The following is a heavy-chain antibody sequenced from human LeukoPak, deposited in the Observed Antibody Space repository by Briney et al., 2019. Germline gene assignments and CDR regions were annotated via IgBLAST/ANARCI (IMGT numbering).Heavy chain of an antibody. CDR3: VTTPVGSTRFFDF. D-gene: IGHD1-26*01. V-gene: IGHV4-30-2*01. Sequence: SETLSLTCAVSGGFIGDGGYYWSWIRQPPGKGLEWIGYVYHSGFTSYTPSLKSRVTISVDRSENQFSLRLNFVTAADTAIYYCVTTPVGSTRFFDFWGPGTLLSVSS. CDR1: GGFIGDGGYY. J-gene: IGHJ4*02. CDR2: VYHSGFT.